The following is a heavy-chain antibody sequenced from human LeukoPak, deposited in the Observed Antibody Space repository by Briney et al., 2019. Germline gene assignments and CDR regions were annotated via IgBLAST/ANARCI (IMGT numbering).Heavy chain of an antibody. D-gene: IGHD2-21*02. V-gene: IGHV5-51*01. Sequence: GESLKISCKGSGYSFSNYWIGWVRQMPGKGLEWMGIIYPGDSNTRYSPSFQGQVTISADKSISTAYLQWSSLKASDTAIYYCARQPLVRDCGGDCEFDYWGQGTLVSVSS. CDR2: IYPGDSNT. CDR1: GYSFSNYW. CDR3: ARQPLVRDCGGDCEFDY. J-gene: IGHJ4*02.